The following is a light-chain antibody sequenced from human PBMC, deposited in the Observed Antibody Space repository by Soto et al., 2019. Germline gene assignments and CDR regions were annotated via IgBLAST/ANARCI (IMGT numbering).Light chain of an antibody. CDR3: QQYNNWPPA. V-gene: IGKV3-20*01. CDR2: GAS. Sequence: EIVLTQSPGTLSLSPGERATLSCRASQSVSSSYLAWYQQKPGQAPRLLIYGASSRATGIPDRFSGSGSGTGFTLTISRLEPEDFAVYYCQQYNNWPPAFGQGTKVDIK. J-gene: IGKJ1*01. CDR1: QSVSSSY.